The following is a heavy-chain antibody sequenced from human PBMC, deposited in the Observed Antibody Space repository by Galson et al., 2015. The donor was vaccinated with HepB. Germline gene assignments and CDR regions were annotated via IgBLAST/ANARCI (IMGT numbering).Heavy chain of an antibody. V-gene: IGHV3-21*01. D-gene: IGHD2-21*02. CDR3: ARAYCGDDCTDYSYYGMDV. Sequence: SLRLSCAASGFTFSSYSMNWVRQAPGKGLEWVSSISSSTTYIYYADSVKGRFTISRDDAKKSLYLQMNSLRAEDTALYYCARAYCGDDCTDYSYYGMDVWGQGTTVTVSS. CDR2: ISSSTTYI. J-gene: IGHJ6*02. CDR1: GFTFSSYS.